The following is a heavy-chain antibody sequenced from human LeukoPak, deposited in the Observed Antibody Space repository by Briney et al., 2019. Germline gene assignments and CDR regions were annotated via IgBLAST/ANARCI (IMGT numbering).Heavy chain of an antibody. D-gene: IGHD2-15*01. CDR3: ARVCSGGSCYSDYFDY. CDR1: GHTFTSYG. CDR2: ISAYNGNT. V-gene: IGHV1-18*01. Sequence: ASVKVSCKASGHTFTSYGISWVRQAPGQGLEWMGWISAYNGNTNYAQKLQGRVTMTTDTSTSTAYMELRSLRSDDTAVYYCARVCSGGSCYSDYFDYWGQGTLVTVSS. J-gene: IGHJ4*02.